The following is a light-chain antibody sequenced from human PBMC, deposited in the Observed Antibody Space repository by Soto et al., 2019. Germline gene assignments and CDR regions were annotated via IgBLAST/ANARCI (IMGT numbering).Light chain of an antibody. CDR2: RNN. CDR1: SSNIGSNY. V-gene: IGLV1-47*01. J-gene: IGLJ2*01. Sequence: QPVLTQPPSASGTPGQRVTIFCSGSSSNIGSNYVYWYQQLPGTAPKPLIYRNNQRPSGVPDRFSGSKSGTSASLAISGLRSEDEADYYCAAWDDSLSAVLFGGGTKVTVL. CDR3: AAWDDSLSAVL.